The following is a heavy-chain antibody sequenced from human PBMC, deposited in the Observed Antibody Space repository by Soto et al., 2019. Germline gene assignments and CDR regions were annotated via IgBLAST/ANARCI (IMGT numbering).Heavy chain of an antibody. CDR1: GGSISSSSYY. J-gene: IGHJ4*02. Sequence: PSETLSLTCTVSGGSISSSSYYWVWIRQSPGKGLEWIGSIYYDGSTYYKPSLKSRVTISVDTSKNQFSLKLSSVTAADTAVYYCARARLGPRYNWNYAYFDYWGQGTLVTVSS. CDR3: ARARLGPRYNWNYAYFDY. V-gene: IGHV4-39*01. D-gene: IGHD1-7*01. CDR2: IYYDGST.